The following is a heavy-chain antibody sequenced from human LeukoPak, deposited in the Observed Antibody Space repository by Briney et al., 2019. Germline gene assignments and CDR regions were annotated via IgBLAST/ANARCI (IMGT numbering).Heavy chain of an antibody. V-gene: IGHV4-31*03. J-gene: IGHJ5*02. CDR3: ARLGASSGFYYWFDP. D-gene: IGHD3-22*01. CDR1: GVSISSGGYY. Sequence: PSETLSLTCTVSGVSISSGGYYWSWIRQHPGKRLEWIGYIYYSGSTYYNPSLKSRVTISVDTSKNQFSLKLSSVTAADTAVYYCARLGASSGFYYWFDPWGQGTLVTVSS. CDR2: IYYSGST.